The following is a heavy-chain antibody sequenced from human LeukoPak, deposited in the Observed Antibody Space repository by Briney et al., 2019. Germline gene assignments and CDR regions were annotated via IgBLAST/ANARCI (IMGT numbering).Heavy chain of an antibody. D-gene: IGHD1-1*01. CDR1: GFTFSSYS. J-gene: IGHJ6*03. CDR2: ISSSGSTI. CDR3: ARDRRYNWNLYYYYMDV. Sequence: PGGSLRLSCAASGFTFSSYSMNWVRQAPGKGLEWVSYISSSGSTIYYADSVKGRFTISRDNAKNSLYLQMNSLRAEDTAVYYCARDRRYNWNLYYYYMDVWGKGTTVTISS. V-gene: IGHV3-48*04.